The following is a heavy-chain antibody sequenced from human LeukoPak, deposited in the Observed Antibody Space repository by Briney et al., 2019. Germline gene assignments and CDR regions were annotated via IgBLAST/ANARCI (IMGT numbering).Heavy chain of an antibody. CDR1: GGSISSYY. Sequence: SETLSLTCTVSGGSISSYYWGWIRQPPGKGLEWIASIYYSGTTWYNPSLQSRVTISLDTPKNQFSLKLSSVTAADTAVYYCASKTIVVVVADDFDIWGQGTLVTVSS. CDR3: ASKTIVVVVADDFDI. CDR2: IYYSGTT. D-gene: IGHD2-15*01. J-gene: IGHJ3*02. V-gene: IGHV4-39*07.